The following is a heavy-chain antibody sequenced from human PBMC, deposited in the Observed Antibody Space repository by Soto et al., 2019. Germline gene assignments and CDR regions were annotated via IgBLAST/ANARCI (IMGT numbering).Heavy chain of an antibody. V-gene: IGHV4-34*01. CDR3: ARGGGDVVVPAATNYYYYYMDV. J-gene: IGHJ6*03. D-gene: IGHD2-2*01. Sequence: SETLSLTCAVYGGSFSGYYWSWIRQPPGEGLEWIGEINHSGSTNYNPSLKSRVTISVDTSKNQFSLKLSSVTAADTAVYYCARGGGDVVVPAATNYYYYYMDVWGKGTTVTVSS. CDR2: INHSGST. CDR1: GGSFSGYY.